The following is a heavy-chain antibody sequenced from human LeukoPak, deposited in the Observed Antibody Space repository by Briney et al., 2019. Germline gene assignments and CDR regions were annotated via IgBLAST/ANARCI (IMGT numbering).Heavy chain of an antibody. J-gene: IGHJ4*02. V-gene: IGHV3-21*01. D-gene: IGHD2-2*01. Sequence: GGSQGLFCAASGFTFSSYSMNWVRQAPGKGLEWVSSISSSSSYIYYADSVKGRFTISRDNAKNSLYLQMNSLRAEDTAVYYCARVGQPLRYYFDYWGQGTLVTVSS. CDR3: ARVGQPLRYYFDY. CDR1: GFTFSSYS. CDR2: ISSSSSYI.